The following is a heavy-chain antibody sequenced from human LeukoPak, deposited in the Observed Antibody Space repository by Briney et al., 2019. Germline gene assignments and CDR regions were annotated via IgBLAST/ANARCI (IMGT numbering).Heavy chain of an antibody. V-gene: IGHV3-21*01. CDR1: GFTFSSYS. D-gene: IGHD3-16*02. Sequence: KPGGSLRLSCAASGFTFSSYSMNWVRQAPGKGLEWVSSISSSSSYIYYADSVKGRFTISRDNAKNSLYLQMNSLRAEDTAVYYCARELSRGITFGGVIAEEDYWGQGTLVTVSS. J-gene: IGHJ4*02. CDR3: ARELSRGITFGGVIAEEDY. CDR2: ISSSSSYI.